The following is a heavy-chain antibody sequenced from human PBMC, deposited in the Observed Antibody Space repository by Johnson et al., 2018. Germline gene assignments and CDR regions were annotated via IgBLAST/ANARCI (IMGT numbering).Heavy chain of an antibody. J-gene: IGHJ6*02. CDR1: GDSITNYY. Sequence: QVQLQESGPGLVKPSEPLSLTCNVSGDSITNYYWTWIRQPPGQGLQWIGYVHYSGISNYNPSLKSRVTISVDTSKNQFSLQLNSVTAADTAVYFCARIRTASYYYYGMDVWGQGTTVTVS. D-gene: IGHD5-18*01. CDR3: ARIRTASYYYYGMDV. CDR2: VHYSGIS. V-gene: IGHV4-59*12.